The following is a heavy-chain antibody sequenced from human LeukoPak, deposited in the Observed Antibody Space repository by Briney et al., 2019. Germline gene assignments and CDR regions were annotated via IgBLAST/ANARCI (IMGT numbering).Heavy chain of an antibody. J-gene: IGHJ5*02. Sequence: PGGSLRLSCAASGFTFSSYSMNWVRQAPGKGLEWVSSISSSSSYIYYADSVKGRFTISRDNAKNSLYLQMNSLRAEDTAVYYCARDHVSIAAAWFDPWGQGTLVTVSS. CDR1: GFTFSSYS. D-gene: IGHD6-13*01. CDR3: ARDHVSIAAAWFDP. CDR2: ISSSSSYI. V-gene: IGHV3-21*01.